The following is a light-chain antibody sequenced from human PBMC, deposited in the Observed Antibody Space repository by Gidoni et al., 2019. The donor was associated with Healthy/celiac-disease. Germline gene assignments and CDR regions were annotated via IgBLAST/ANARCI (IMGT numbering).Light chain of an antibody. V-gene: IGLV1-40*01. Sequence: QSVLTQPPSVSGAPRQRVTISCTGSSSNIGAGYDVHCYQQVPGTAPKLLIYGNTNRPSGVPDRFSGSKSGTSASLAITGLQAEDEADYYCQSYDSSLNAYVFGTGTKVTVL. CDR1: SSNIGAGYD. CDR3: QSYDSSLNAYV. J-gene: IGLJ1*01. CDR2: GNT.